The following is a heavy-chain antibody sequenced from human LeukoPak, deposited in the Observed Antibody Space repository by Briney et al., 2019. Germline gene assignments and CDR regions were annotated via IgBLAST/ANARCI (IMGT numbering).Heavy chain of an antibody. CDR1: GGSISSGGYY. V-gene: IGHV4-31*03. D-gene: IGHD4-23*01. CDR3: ARATVVSTRHFDY. J-gene: IGHJ4*02. Sequence: EPSETLSLTCTVSGGSISSGGYYWNWIRQHPGKGLEWIGYIYYSGSTYYNPSLKSRVTISVDTSKNQFSLKLSSVTAADTAVYYCARATVVSTRHFDYWGQGTLVTVSS. CDR2: IYYSGST.